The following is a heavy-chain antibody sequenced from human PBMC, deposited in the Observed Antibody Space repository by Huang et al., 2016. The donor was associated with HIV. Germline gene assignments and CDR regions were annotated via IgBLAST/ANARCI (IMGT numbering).Heavy chain of an antibody. V-gene: IGHV3-48*04. CDR3: AREGCSGGTCYLFDF. Sequence: EVQLVESGGGLVQPGTSLRLSCAASGFTFGDFHMNWVRQASVKGLEVISYRSSSRNSKLYADSGKGRFTISRDNASNSLYLQLKSLRVEDTAVYYCAREGCSGGTCYLFDFWGQGVLVTVSS. CDR2: RSSSRNSK. J-gene: IGHJ4*02. D-gene: IGHD2-15*01. CDR1: GFTFGDFH.